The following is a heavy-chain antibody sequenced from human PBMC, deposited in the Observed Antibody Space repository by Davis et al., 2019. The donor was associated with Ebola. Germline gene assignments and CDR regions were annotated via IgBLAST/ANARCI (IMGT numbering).Heavy chain of an antibody. CDR1: GFPFSSYE. Sequence: GESLKISCAASGFPFSSYEMNWVRQAPGKGLEWVSYISSSGSTIYYADSVKGRFNISRDNAKNSLYLQMNSLRAEDTAVYYCAKDLVISSLYPLAAAGFDYWGQGTLVTVSS. D-gene: IGHD6-13*01. CDR3: AKDLVISSLYPLAAAGFDY. CDR2: ISSSGSTI. V-gene: IGHV3-48*03. J-gene: IGHJ4*02.